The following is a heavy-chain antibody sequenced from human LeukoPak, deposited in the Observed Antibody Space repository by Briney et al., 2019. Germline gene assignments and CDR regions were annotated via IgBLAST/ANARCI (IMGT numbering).Heavy chain of an antibody. CDR3: ARAGLGNAPDY. Sequence: ASVKVSCKASGGTFSSFAINWVRQAPGQGLEWMGGIIPIFGTANYAQKFQGRVTITADESTSTTYMELSSLRSEDTAVYYCARAGLGNAPDYWGQGTLVTVSS. CDR1: GGTFSSFA. CDR2: IIPIFGTA. V-gene: IGHV1-69*13. J-gene: IGHJ4*02. D-gene: IGHD7-27*01.